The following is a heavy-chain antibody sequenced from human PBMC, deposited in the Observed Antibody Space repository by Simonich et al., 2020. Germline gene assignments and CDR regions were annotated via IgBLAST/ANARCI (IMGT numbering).Heavy chain of an antibody. CDR1: GVFFSGYY. CDR2: NNHSGST. Sequence: QVQLQQWGAGLLTPSETLSLTCAVYGVFFSGYYWSWIRQPPGKGRECIGENNHSGSTNYNPARKSRVTISVDTSKNQVSLKLSSVTAADTAGYYCARGKGWKNAFDIWGQGTMVTVSS. D-gene: IGHD1-1*01. CDR3: ARGKGWKNAFDI. V-gene: IGHV4-34*01. J-gene: IGHJ3*02.